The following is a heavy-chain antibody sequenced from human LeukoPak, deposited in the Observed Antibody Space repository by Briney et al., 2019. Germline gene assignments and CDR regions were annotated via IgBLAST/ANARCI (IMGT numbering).Heavy chain of an antibody. V-gene: IGHV3-30-3*01. CDR2: ISYNGGIE. J-gene: IGHJ1*01. CDR1: GFTFSSFA. D-gene: IGHD2-2*01. CDR3: ATGGMYQLLPEYFQH. Sequence: PGGSLRLSCASSGFTFSSFAMHWVRQAPGKGLEWVAVISYNGGIENYADSVKGRFTISRDNSKNTLYLQMNNLRAEDTAVYYCATGGMYQLLPEYFQHWGQGTLVTVSS.